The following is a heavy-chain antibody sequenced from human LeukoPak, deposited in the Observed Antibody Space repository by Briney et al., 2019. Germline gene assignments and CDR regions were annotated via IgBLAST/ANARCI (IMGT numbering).Heavy chain of an antibody. V-gene: IGHV4-39*07. CDR3: AREIVVTATTRPFDY. CDR1: GGSIRSSYYY. J-gene: IGHJ4*02. Sequence: SETLSLTCTVSGGSIRSSYYYWGWIRQPPGKGLEWIGSIYDSGSTYYNPSLKSRVTISVDTSKNQFFLKLSSVTAADTAVYYCAREIVVTATTRPFDYWGQGTLVTVSS. CDR2: IYDSGST. D-gene: IGHD2-21*02.